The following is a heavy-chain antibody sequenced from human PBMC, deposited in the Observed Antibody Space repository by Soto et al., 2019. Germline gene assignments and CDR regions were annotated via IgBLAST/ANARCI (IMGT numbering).Heavy chain of an antibody. V-gene: IGHV6-1*01. CDR3: AREDWSSGARRPTGSYYYGMDV. CDR2: TYYRSKWYN. D-gene: IGHD6-19*01. CDR1: ADSVSSNSAA. Sequence: QVQLQQSGPGLVKPSQTLSLTCDISADSVSSNSAAWNWIRQSPSRGLEWLGRTYYRSKWYNDYAVSVKSRITINPDTSKNQYSLQLNSVTREDTAVYYCAREDWSSGARRPTGSYYYGMDVWGHGTTVTVSS. J-gene: IGHJ6*02.